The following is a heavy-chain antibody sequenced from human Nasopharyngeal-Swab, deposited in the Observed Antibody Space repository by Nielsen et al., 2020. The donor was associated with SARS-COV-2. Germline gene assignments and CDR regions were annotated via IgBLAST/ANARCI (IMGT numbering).Heavy chain of an antibody. D-gene: IGHD5-12*01. CDR3: ARERGRGYSGYDNYYGMDV. V-gene: IGHV3-53*04. Sequence: WIRQPPGKGLEWVSVIYSGGSTYYADSVKGRFTISRHNSKNTLYLQMNSLRAEDTAVYYCARERGRGYSGYDNYYGMDVWGQGTTVTVSS. J-gene: IGHJ6*02. CDR2: IYSGGST.